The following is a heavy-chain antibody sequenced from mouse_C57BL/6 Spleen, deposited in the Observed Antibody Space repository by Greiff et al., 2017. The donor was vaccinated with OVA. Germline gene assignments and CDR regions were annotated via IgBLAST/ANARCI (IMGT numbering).Heavy chain of an antibody. CDR3: ARESSGYVMDY. V-gene: IGHV3-6*01. CDR2: ISYDGSN. D-gene: IGHD3-2*02. Sequence: ESGPGLVKPSQSLSLTCSVTGYSITSGYYWNWIRQFPGNKLEWMGYISYDGSNNYNPSLKNRISITRDTSKNQFFLKLNSVTTEDTATYYCARESSGYVMDYWGQGTSVTVSS. J-gene: IGHJ4*01. CDR1: GYSITSGYY.